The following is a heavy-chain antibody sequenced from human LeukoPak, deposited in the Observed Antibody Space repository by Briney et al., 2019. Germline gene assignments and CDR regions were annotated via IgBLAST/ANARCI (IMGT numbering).Heavy chain of an antibody. CDR1: GFPFGDYY. CDR3: AKDVRYGYGQFDY. CDR2: ISGSGGST. Sequence: GGPLSLSCAPSGFPFGDYYMSWIGRPPGKGLEWVSAISGSGGSTYYADSVKGRFTISRDNSKNTLYLQMNSLRAEDTAVYYCAKDVRYGYGQFDYWGQGTLVTVSS. D-gene: IGHD5-18*01. V-gene: IGHV3-23*01. J-gene: IGHJ4*02.